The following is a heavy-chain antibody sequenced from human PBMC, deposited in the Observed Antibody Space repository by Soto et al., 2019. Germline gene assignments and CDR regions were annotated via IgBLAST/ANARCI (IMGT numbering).Heavy chain of an antibody. V-gene: IGHV3-23*01. Sequence: GVSLRLSCAASGFTFSSYAMSWVRQAPGKGLEWVSAISGSGGSTYYADSVKGRFTISRDNSKNTLYLQMNSLRAEDTAVYYCAKLRGRIAAAGTGLDYWGQGTLVTVSS. CDR1: GFTFSSYA. CDR2: ISGSGGST. J-gene: IGHJ4*02. D-gene: IGHD6-13*01. CDR3: AKLRGRIAAAGTGLDY.